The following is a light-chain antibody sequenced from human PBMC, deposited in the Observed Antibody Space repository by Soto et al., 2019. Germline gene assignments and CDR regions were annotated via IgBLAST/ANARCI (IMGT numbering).Light chain of an antibody. V-gene: IGLV8-61*01. CDR1: SASVSTSYY. Sequence: QTVVTQEPSFSVSPGRTVTLTCGLSSASVSTSYYPSWYQQTPGHAPRTLIYSTNTRSSGVPDRFSGSIIGNKAALTITGAQADDGSDYYCVLYLGSGIWVFGGGTKLSVL. J-gene: IGLJ3*02. CDR3: VLYLGSGIWV. CDR2: STN.